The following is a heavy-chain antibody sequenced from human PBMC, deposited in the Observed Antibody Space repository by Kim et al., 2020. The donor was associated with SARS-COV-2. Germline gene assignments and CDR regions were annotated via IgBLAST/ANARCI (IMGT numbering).Heavy chain of an antibody. J-gene: IGHJ6*02. CDR2: IWYDGSNK. V-gene: IGHV3-33*01. CDR3: ATSRFEGGKWLVSALDV. D-gene: IGHD6-19*01. CDR1: GFTFSSYG. Sequence: GGSLRLSCAASGFTFSSYGMHWVRQAPGKGLEWVAVIWYDGSNKYYADSVKGRFTISRDNSKNTMYLQMNSLRAEDTAVYYCATSRFEGGKWLVSALDVWGQGTTVTVSS.